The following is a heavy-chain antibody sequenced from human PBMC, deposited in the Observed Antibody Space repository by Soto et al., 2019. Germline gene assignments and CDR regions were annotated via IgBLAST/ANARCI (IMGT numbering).Heavy chain of an antibody. CDR2: IYYSGST. J-gene: IGHJ5*02. CDR1: GDSISDDTYY. D-gene: IGHD1-26*01. CDR3: ARLLCHSPTCAPLAP. V-gene: IGHV4-39*01. Sequence: SETLSLTCTVSGDSISDDTYYWGWIRQPPGKGLEWIGSIYYSGSTYYNPSLKSRVTMSVDTSKNQLSLKLSSVTAADTAVYYCARLLCHSPTCAPLAPGAQGTLVTVS.